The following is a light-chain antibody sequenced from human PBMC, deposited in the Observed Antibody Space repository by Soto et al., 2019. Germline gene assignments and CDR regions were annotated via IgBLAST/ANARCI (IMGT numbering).Light chain of an antibody. J-gene: IGKJ2*01. Sequence: DIQMTQSPSTLSASVGDRVSINCRASQSISRWLAWYQQKPGKAPKLLIYKASTLESGVPSRFSGSGSGTEFTLTISCLQPDDFATYYCQRYYDYSVNTFGQGTKLEIK. CDR3: QRYYDYSVNT. V-gene: IGKV1-5*03. CDR1: QSISRW. CDR2: KAS.